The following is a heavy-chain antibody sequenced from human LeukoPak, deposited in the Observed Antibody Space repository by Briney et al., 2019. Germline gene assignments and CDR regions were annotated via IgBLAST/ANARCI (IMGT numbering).Heavy chain of an antibody. V-gene: IGHV3-7*03. CDR1: GFIFSNYW. D-gene: IGHD1-26*01. J-gene: IGHJ4*02. Sequence: TGGSLRLSCAASGFIFSNYWMSWVRQAPGKGLEWVANIKQDGSDKYYVDSVKGRFTISRDNGKNSLYLEMNSLRAEDTAMYYCARSMRRGSYDYWGQGALVTVSS. CDR3: ARSMRRGSYDY. CDR2: IKQDGSDK.